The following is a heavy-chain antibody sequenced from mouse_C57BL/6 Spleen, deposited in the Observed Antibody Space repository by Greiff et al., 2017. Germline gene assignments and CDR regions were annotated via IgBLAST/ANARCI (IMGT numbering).Heavy chain of an antibody. V-gene: IGHV5-17*01. CDR3: ARDYYGSSYDGFAY. Sequence: EVMLVESGGGLVKPGGSLKLSCAASGFTFSDYGMHWVRQAPEKGLEWVAYISSGSSTIYYADTVKGRFTISRDNAKNTLFLQMTSLRSEDTAVYYCARDYYGSSYDGFAYWGQGTLVTVSA. CDR1: GFTFSDYG. D-gene: IGHD1-1*01. J-gene: IGHJ3*01. CDR2: ISSGSSTI.